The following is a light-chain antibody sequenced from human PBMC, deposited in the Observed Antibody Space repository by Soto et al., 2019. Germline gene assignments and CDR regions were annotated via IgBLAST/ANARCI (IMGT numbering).Light chain of an antibody. CDR3: QQANSFPRT. J-gene: IGKJ2*01. Sequence: DIQVTQSPSSVSASLGDRVTITCRASQDISNGLAWYQQKPGKAPRLLIYAASTLQSGVPSRFSGSGSGTDFTLTISNLQPEDFATYYCQQANSFPRTFGQGTKLEIK. CDR1: QDISNG. CDR2: AAS. V-gene: IGKV1-12*01.